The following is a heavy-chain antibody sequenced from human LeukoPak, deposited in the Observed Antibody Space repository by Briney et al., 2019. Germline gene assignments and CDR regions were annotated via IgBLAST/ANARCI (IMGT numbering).Heavy chain of an antibody. CDR3: ARAGDYGDYVFDY. V-gene: IGHV3-48*03. J-gene: IGHJ4*02. D-gene: IGHD4-17*01. CDR1: GFTFSSYE. Sequence: GGSLRLSCAASGFTFSSYEMNWIRQAPGKGLEWFAYISSSGSTIYYADSVKGRFTISRDNAKNSLYLQMNSLRAEDTAVSYCARAGDYGDYVFDYWGQGTLVTVSS. CDR2: ISSSGSTI.